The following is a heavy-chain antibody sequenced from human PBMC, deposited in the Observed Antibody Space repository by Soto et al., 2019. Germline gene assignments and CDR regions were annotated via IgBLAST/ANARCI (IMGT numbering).Heavy chain of an antibody. Sequence: GGSLRLSCAASGFTFSTYAMSWVRQAPGKGLEWVSAISGGGVSTDYADSVKGRFTISRDNSKNTLYLQMNSLRAEDTAVYYCAKDRECSSTSCLIDYWGQGTLVTVSS. V-gene: IGHV3-23*01. CDR2: ISGGGVST. CDR3: AKDRECSSTSCLIDY. CDR1: GFTFSTYA. J-gene: IGHJ4*02. D-gene: IGHD2-2*01.